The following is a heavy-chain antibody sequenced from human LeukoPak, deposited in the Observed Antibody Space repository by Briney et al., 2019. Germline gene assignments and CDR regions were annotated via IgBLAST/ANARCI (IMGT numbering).Heavy chain of an antibody. CDR2: IIPIFGTA. V-gene: IGHV1-69*06. Sequence: SVKVSCKASGGTFSSYAISCVRQAPGQGLEWMGGIIPIFGTANYAQKFQGRVTITADKSTSTAYMELSSLRSEDTAVYYCARESAYSSGIHYYYYMDVWGKGTTVTVSS. CDR1: GGTFSSYA. J-gene: IGHJ6*03. CDR3: ARESAYSSGIHYYYYMDV. D-gene: IGHD5-18*01.